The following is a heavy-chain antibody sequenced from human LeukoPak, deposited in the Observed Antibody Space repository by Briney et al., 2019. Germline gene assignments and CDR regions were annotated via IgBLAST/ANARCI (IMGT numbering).Heavy chain of an antibody. D-gene: IGHD6-13*01. CDR1: GLTFSRYG. J-gene: IGHJ4*02. Sequence: GGSLRLSCAAYGLTFSRYGMGWVRQAPGKGMEWVSHISSSSSAIYYADSVKGRFTISRDNAKNSVYMQMNSLRDEDTAVYYCATVAAAGRHFYYWGQGTLVTVSS. CDR2: ISSSSSAI. CDR3: ATVAAAGRHFYY. V-gene: IGHV3-48*02.